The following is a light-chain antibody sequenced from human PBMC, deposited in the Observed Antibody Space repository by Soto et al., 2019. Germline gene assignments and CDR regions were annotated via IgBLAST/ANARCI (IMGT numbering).Light chain of an antibody. CDR1: SGDIGLYDL. Sequence: QSALTQPAAVSGSLGQSITISCTGSSGDIGLYDLVAWFQEHPNKAPKLIISEVNKRPSGISDRFSGSKSGNTASLTISGLQAEDEAAYFCCSYAGVDTVILFGGGTKLTVL. CDR3: CSYAGVDTVIL. J-gene: IGLJ2*01. V-gene: IGLV2-23*02. CDR2: EVN.